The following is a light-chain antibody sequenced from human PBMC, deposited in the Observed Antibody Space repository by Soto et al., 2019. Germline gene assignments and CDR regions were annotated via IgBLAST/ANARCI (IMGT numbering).Light chain of an antibody. CDR2: EVS. CDR3: PSYTSSNTWV. CDR1: SSDVGGYNY. Sequence: QSALTQPASVSGSPGQWITISCTGTSSDVGGYNYVSWYQQHPGTAPKLMIYEVSNWPSGVSNRFSGSKSGNTASLTISGLQAEDEADYYCPSYTSSNTWVFGGGTKLTVL. J-gene: IGLJ3*02. V-gene: IGLV2-14*01.